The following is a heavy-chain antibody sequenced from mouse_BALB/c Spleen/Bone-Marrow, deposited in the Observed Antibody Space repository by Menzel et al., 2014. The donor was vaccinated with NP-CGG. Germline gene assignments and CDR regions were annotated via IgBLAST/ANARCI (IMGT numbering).Heavy chain of an antibody. CDR3: TRSNYGYWFFDV. V-gene: IGHV1S81*02. J-gene: IGHJ1*01. D-gene: IGHD1-1*01. Sequence: GAELVKPGASVKLSCKASGYTFTSYYMYWVKQRPGQGLEWIGEINPSNGGTNFNEKFKSKATLTVDKSSNTAYVQLSSLTSEDSAVYHCTRSNYGYWFFDVWGAGTTVTVSS. CDR2: INPSNGGT. CDR1: GYTFTSYY.